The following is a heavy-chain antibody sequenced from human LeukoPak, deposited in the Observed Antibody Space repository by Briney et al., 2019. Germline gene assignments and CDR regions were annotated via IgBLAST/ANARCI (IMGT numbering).Heavy chain of an antibody. Sequence: SETLSLTCTVSGGSISSYYWSWIRQPPGKGLEWIGYIYYSGSTNYNPSLKSRVTISVDTSKNQFSLKLSSVTAADTAVYYCASSLGYSSGWYDYWGQGTLVTVSS. V-gene: IGHV4-59*08. D-gene: IGHD6-13*01. CDR2: IYYSGST. CDR3: ASSLGYSSGWYDY. J-gene: IGHJ4*02. CDR1: GGSISSYY.